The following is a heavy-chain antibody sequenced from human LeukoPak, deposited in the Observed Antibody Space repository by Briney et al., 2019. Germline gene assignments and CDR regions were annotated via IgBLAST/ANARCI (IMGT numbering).Heavy chain of an antibody. J-gene: IGHJ4*02. Sequence: GGSLRLSCAASGFSFSTSTMNWVRQAPGRGLEWVSSMSSSGSSIYYADSVKGRFTISRDNAKTPLYLQINSLRAEDTAVYYCAKDLGYCSSTSCYGLDYWGQGTLVTVSS. V-gene: IGHV3-21*01. CDR1: GFSFSTST. CDR3: AKDLGYCSSTSCYGLDY. D-gene: IGHD2-2*01. CDR2: MSSSGSSI.